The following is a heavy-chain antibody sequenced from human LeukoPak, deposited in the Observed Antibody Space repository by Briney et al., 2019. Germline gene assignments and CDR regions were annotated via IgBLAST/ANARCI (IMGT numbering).Heavy chain of an antibody. CDR1: GFTFRSYT. J-gene: IGHJ4*02. V-gene: IGHV3-23*01. CDR2: ISGGGDR. CDR3: AKAGYCTGISCKFDY. D-gene: IGHD2-2*01. Sequence: GGSLRLSCAASGFTFRSYTMSWVRQAPGKGLEWVSAISGGGDRFYADSVKGRFTISRDNSKNTLSLQMNSLRAEDSALYYCAKAGYCTGISCKFDYWGQGTLVTVSS.